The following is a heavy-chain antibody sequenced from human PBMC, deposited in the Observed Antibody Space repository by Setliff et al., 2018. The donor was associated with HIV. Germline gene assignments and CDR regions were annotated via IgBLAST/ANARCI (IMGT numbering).Heavy chain of an antibody. CDR2: INAGDGNT. Sequence: ASVKVSCKASGYIFSNFAMHWVRQVPGPRLEWMGWINAGDGNTKYSQNIQGRVSITRDTSATTVYMEPSRLRSEGTAVYYCARDGAFVWGTYRYQGFDHWGQGTLVTVSS. D-gene: IGHD3-16*02. CDR1: GYIFSNFA. V-gene: IGHV1-3*01. CDR3: ARDGAFVWGTYRYQGFDH. J-gene: IGHJ4*02.